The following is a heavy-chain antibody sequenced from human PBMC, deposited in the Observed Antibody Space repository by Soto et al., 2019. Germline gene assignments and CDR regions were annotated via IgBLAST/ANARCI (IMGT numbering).Heavy chain of an antibody. J-gene: IGHJ3*02. CDR3: ARFTRFITDAFDI. Sequence: GGSLRLSCAASGFTFSDYYMSWIRQAPGKGLEWVSYISSSGSTIYYADSVKGRFTISRDNAKNSLYLQMNSLRAEDTAVYYCARFTRFITDAFDIWGQGTMVTVSS. CDR1: GFTFSDYY. CDR2: ISSSGSTI. V-gene: IGHV3-11*01. D-gene: IGHD3-16*01.